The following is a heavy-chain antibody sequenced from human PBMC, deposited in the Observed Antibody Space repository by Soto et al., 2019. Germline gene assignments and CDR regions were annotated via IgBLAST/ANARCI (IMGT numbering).Heavy chain of an antibody. J-gene: IGHJ6*03. V-gene: IGHV1-18*01. Sequence: ASVKVSCKASGYTFTSYGISWVRQAPGQGLEWMGWISAYNGNTDYAQKLQGRVTMTTDTSTSTAYMELRSLRSDDTAVYYCAREVVPAASYYYMDVWGKGTSVTVYS. D-gene: IGHD2-2*01. CDR3: AREVVPAASYYYMDV. CDR1: GYTFTSYG. CDR2: ISAYNGNT.